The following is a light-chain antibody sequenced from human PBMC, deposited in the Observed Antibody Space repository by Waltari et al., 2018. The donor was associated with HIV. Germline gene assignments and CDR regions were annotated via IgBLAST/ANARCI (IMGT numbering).Light chain of an antibody. CDR1: SSDVGSYNL. CDR3: CSYAGSTTWL. Sequence: SALTQPASVSGSPGQAITVSCTGSSSDVGSYNLVSWYQQHPGKAPKLMIYEDDKRPSGVSDRFSGSKSGNTASVTISGLQAEDEADYYCCSYAGSTTWLFGGGTKLTVL. J-gene: IGLJ3*02. V-gene: IGLV2-23*01. CDR2: EDD.